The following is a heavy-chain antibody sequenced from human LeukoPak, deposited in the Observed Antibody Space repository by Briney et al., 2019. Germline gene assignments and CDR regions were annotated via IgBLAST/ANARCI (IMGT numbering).Heavy chain of an antibody. CDR3: ARGSAASGFDP. Sequence: PGRSLRLSCAASGFSVSNNYMSWVRQAPGKGLEWVSVIYSGGSTYYADSVKGRFTISRDNSKNTLFLQMNSLRAEDTAVFYCARGSAASGFDPWGQGTLVTVSS. D-gene: IGHD6-13*01. CDR1: GFSVSNNY. V-gene: IGHV3-53*01. J-gene: IGHJ5*02. CDR2: IYSGGST.